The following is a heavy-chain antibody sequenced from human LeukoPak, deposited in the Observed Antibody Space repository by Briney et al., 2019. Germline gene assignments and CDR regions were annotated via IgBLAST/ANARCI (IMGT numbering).Heavy chain of an antibody. Sequence: GGSLRLSCAASGFTVNDYYMSWVRQAPGKGLEWVSIIYSGGITSYADSVKGRFTISRDNSKNTLYLQMNSLRAEDTAVYYCASGSYYYYYMDVWGKGTTVTVSS. CDR2: IYSGGIT. CDR3: ASGSYYYYYMDV. CDR1: GFTVNDYY. D-gene: IGHD3-10*01. J-gene: IGHJ6*03. V-gene: IGHV3-66*01.